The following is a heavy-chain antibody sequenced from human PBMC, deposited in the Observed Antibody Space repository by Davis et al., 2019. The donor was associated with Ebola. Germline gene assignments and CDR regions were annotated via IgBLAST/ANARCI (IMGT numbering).Heavy chain of an antibody. D-gene: IGHD3-22*01. CDR2: INHSGST. V-gene: IGHV4-34*01. CDR1: GGSFSGYY. J-gene: IGHJ4*02. Sequence: PSETLSLTCAVYGGSFSGYYWSWIRQPPGKGLEWIGEINHSGSTNYNPSLKSRVTISVDTSKNQFSLKLSSVTAADTAVYYCARLPLGSGYYPFDYWGQGTLVTVSS. CDR3: ARLPLGSGYYPFDY.